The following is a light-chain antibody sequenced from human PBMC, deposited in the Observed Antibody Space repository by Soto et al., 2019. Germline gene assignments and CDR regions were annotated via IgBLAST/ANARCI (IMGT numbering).Light chain of an antibody. CDR1: GGSITSGY. CDR2: EDN. Sequence: NFMLTQPHSVSESPGKTVTISCTRSGGSITSGYVQWYQQRPGSAPTTVIYEDNHRPSGVPDRFSGSIDSSSNSASLTISGLKAEDEADYYCQSYHSSYPYVFGTGTKVTVL. CDR3: QSYHSSYPYV. J-gene: IGLJ1*01. V-gene: IGLV6-57*03.